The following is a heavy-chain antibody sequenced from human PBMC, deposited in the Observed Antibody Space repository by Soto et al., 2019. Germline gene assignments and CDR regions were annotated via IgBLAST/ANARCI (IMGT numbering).Heavy chain of an antibody. D-gene: IGHD2-2*01. V-gene: IGHV1-18*01. Sequence: ASVKVSCKASGYTFTSYGISWVRQAPGQGLEWMGWISAYNGNTNYAQKLQGRVTMTTDTSTSTAYMELRSLRSDDTAVYYCAKTEGYCSSTSCYYYGMDVWGQGTTVTVSS. CDR1: GYTFTSYG. CDR3: AKTEGYCSSTSCYYYGMDV. J-gene: IGHJ6*02. CDR2: ISAYNGNT.